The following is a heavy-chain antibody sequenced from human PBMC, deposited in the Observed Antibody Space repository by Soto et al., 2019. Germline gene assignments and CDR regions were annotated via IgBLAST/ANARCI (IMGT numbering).Heavy chain of an antibody. D-gene: IGHD3-16*01. CDR3: AKASRPAFGGDFDY. J-gene: IGHJ4*02. V-gene: IGHV3-23*01. CDR2: ISGSGGST. CDR1: GFTFNSYA. Sequence: EVQLLESGGTLVQPGGSLRLSCAASGFTFNSYAMSWVRQAPGKGLEWVSAISGSGGSTYYADSVKDRFTISRDNSKNTLYLQMNSLRAVYTAIYYCAKASRPAFGGDFDYWGQGSVVTVSS.